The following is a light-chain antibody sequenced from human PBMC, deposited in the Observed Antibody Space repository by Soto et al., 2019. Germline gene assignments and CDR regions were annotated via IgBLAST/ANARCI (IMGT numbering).Light chain of an antibody. V-gene: IGKV1-9*01. CDR2: DAS. J-gene: IGKJ2*01. Sequence: IQLTQSPSSLSASVGDRVTITCRASQGISSYLAWYQQKPGKAPKLLIYDASTLQGGVPSRVGGSGSGTEFTLTISRLQPEDSATYYCQQLNSHPYTFGHGTKLEIK. CDR1: QGISSY. CDR3: QQLNSHPYT.